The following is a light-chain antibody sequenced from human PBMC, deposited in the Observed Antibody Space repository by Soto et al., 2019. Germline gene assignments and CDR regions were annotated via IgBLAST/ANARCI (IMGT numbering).Light chain of an antibody. CDR3: QQYNSWPRT. CDR1: QSVDSN. Sequence: EIVMTQSPATLSVSPGDGATLSCRASQSVDSNLAWYQQKPGQAPRLLIYGASSRATGIPARFSGSGSGTEFTLTITSLQSEDFAVYYCQQYNSWPRTFGQGTKV. V-gene: IGKV3-15*01. CDR2: GAS. J-gene: IGKJ1*01.